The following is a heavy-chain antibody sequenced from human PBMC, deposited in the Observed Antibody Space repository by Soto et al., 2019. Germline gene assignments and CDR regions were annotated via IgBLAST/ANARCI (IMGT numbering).Heavy chain of an antibody. CDR3: AREFPSSRNAFDI. J-gene: IGHJ3*02. V-gene: IGHV1-69*01. CDR1: GFTFSSYA. CDR2: IIPIFGTA. Sequence: QVQLVESGGGVVQPGRSLRLSCAASGFTFSSYAISWVRQAPGQGLEWMGGIIPIFGTANYAQKFQGRVTITADESTSTAYMELSSLRSEDTAVYYCAREFPSSRNAFDIWGQGTMVTVSS.